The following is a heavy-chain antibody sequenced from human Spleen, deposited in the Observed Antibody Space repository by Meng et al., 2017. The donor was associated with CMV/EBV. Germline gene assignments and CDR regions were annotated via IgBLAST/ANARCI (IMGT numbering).Heavy chain of an antibody. CDR1: GFTFTTSG. Sequence: GGSLRLSCAASGFTFTTSGMQWVRQAPGKGLEWQAYVRYDGTNQYYADSVKGRLSISRDNSKNTLYLQMNRLRAEDTAVYYCAIRGGILTGYAFDHWGQGTLVTVSS. J-gene: IGHJ4*02. D-gene: IGHD3-9*01. V-gene: IGHV3-30*02. CDR3: AIRGGILTGYAFDH. CDR2: VRYDGTNQ.